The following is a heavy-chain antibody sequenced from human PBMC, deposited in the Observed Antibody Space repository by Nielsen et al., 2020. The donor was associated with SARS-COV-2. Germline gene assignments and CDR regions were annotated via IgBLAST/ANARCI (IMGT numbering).Heavy chain of an antibody. CDR2: IWYDGSNK. Sequence: GESLKISCAASGFTFSSYGMHWVRQAPGKGLEWVAVIWYDGSNKYYADSVKGRFTISRDNSKNTLYLQMNSLRAEDTAVYYCASELVPGYYGVDVWGQGTTVTVSS. V-gene: IGHV3-33*01. D-gene: IGHD6-13*01. CDR3: ASELVPGYYGVDV. CDR1: GFTFSSYG. J-gene: IGHJ6*02.